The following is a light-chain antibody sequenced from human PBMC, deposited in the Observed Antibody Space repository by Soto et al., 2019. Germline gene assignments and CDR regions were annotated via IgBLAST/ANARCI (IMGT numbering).Light chain of an antibody. CDR3: MQNIQLPYT. CDR2: EVS. V-gene: IGKV2D-29*01. J-gene: IGKJ2*01. Sequence: DIVMTQSPLSLSVTPGQPASISCKSSQSLLHRDGKTYFYWYLQRPGQPLQLLTYEVSKLFSGVPDRFSGRGSGTDFTLKISRVEAEDVGVYYCMQNIQLPYTFGQGTKLEIK. CDR1: QSLLHRDGKTY.